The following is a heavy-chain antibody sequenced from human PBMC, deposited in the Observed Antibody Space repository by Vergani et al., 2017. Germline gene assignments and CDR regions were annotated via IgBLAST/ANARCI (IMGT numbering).Heavy chain of an antibody. J-gene: IGHJ5*02. D-gene: IGHD5-12*01. Sequence: QVQLVESGGGVVQPGRSLRLSCAASGFTFNQYGMHWVRHAPGKGLEWVAVTWYDGNNKQYADSVKGRFTISRDNSKSTMYLQMNSLRDEDTGVYYCARYLRLLYKRFDPWGQGTLVTVSS. CDR3: ARYLRLLYKRFDP. CDR1: GFTFNQYG. V-gene: IGHV3-33*01. CDR2: TWYDGNNK.